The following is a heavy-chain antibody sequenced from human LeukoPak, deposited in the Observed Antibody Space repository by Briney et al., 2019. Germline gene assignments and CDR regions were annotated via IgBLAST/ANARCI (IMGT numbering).Heavy chain of an antibody. V-gene: IGHV3-48*01. CDR3: LTRSLVAVTGNYYMDV. J-gene: IGHJ6*03. CDR2: ISGRSDTI. CDR1: GFTFSSYN. D-gene: IGHD6-19*01. Sequence: PGGSLRLSCAASGFTFSSYNMNWVRQAPGKGLEWVSYISGRSDTIYYADSVKGRFTISRDYSKNTLYLQMNSLRAEDTAVYYCLTRSLVAVTGNYYMDVWGKGTTVTVSS.